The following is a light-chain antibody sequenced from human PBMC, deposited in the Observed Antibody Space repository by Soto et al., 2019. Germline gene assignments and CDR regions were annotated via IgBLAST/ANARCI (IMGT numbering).Light chain of an antibody. CDR1: SSDVGGYNH. CDR2: ELS. J-gene: IGLJ1*01. V-gene: IGLV2-14*01. CDR3: SSYTSSSTLLYV. Sequence: QSALTQPASVSGSPGQSITISCTGTSSDVGGYNHVSWYQQYPGKAPKVIIYELSNRPSGISNRFSGSKSGNTASLTISGLQAEEEADYYCSSYTSSSTLLYVFGTGTKLTVL.